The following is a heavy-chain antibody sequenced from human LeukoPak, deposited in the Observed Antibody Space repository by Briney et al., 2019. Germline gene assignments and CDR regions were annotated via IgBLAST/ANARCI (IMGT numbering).Heavy chain of an antibody. D-gene: IGHD6-19*01. V-gene: IGHV3-23*01. CDR2: ISGSGGST. J-gene: IGHJ6*03. Sequence: ASVKVSCKASGYTFTSYGMSWVRQAPGKGLEWVSAISGSGGSTYYADSVKGRFTISRDNSKNTLYLQMNSLRAEDTAVYYCAKDSPRSGWSVTYYYMDVWGKGTTVTISS. CDR3: AKDSPRSGWSVTYYYMDV. CDR1: GYTFTSYG.